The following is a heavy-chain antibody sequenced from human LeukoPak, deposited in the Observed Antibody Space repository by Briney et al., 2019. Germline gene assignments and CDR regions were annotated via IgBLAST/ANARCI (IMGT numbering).Heavy chain of an antibody. CDR3: AREGNGVDTAMVIASVYYYYMDV. V-gene: IGHV1-69*13. D-gene: IGHD5-18*01. Sequence: GASVKVSCRASGYTFTSYYTHWVRQAPGQGLEWMGGIIPIFGTANYAQKFQGRGTITADESTSTAYMELSSLRSEDTAVYYCAREGNGVDTAMVIASVYYYYMDVWGKGTTVTVSS. J-gene: IGHJ6*03. CDR2: IIPIFGTA. CDR1: GYTFTSYY.